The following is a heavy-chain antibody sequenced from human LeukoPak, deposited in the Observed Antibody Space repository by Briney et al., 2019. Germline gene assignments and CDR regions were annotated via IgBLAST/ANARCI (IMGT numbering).Heavy chain of an antibody. CDR1: GGSITSPYW. CDR3: ASRDDSGPY. J-gene: IGHJ4*02. Sequence: PSETLSLTCAVFGGSITSPYWWTWVRQSPGKGLEWIGEVYHTGSTNHNPSLKSRVTMSVDKSNNQFSLKLTSLTAADTAVYYYASRDDSGPYWGQGTLVTVSS. D-gene: IGHD4-17*01. CDR2: VYHTGST. V-gene: IGHV4-4*02.